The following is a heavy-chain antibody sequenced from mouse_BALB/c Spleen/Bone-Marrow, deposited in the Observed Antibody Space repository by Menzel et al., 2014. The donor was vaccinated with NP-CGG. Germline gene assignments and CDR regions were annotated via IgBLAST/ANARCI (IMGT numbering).Heavy chain of an antibody. CDR1: GFNIKDTY. V-gene: IGHV14-3*02. J-gene: IGHJ2*01. CDR3: GRGFTDFDY. Sequence: VQLQQSGAEFVKPGASVKLSCTASGFNIKDTYMDWVKRRPEQGLEWIGRIDPANGNTKYDPKFQGKATITADTSSNTAYLRLSSLTSEDTAVYYCGRGFTDFDYWGQGTTLTVSS. CDR2: IDPANGNT.